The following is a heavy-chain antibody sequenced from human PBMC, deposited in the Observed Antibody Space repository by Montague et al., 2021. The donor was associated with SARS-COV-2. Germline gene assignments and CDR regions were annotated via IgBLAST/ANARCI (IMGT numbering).Heavy chain of an antibody. CDR3: ARDWGCTHFDY. V-gene: IGHV2-70*11. CDR1: GFSLSTSGMC. CDR2: IDWHDDK. J-gene: IGHJ4*02. Sequence: PALVKPTQTLTLTCPFSGFSLSTSGMCVSWIPQPPGKALEWLARIDWHDDKYYSTSLKTRLTISNDTSKNQVVLTMTNMDPVDTAKYYCARDWGCTHFDYWGQGTLVTVSS. D-gene: IGHD7-27*01.